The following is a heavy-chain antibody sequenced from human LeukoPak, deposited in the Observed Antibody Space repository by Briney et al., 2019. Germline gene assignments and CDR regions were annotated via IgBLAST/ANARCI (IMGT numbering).Heavy chain of an antibody. D-gene: IGHD7-27*01. CDR2: IYSGGST. V-gene: IGHV3-53*01. CDR1: GFNLSRNY. CDR3: ARNLPRGNWEY. Sequence: PGGSLSLSCAVSGFNLSRNYMSWVSQAPGKGLEWVSVIYSGGSTYYADSVKGRFIISRDNSKNTVYLQMNSLRAGDTAVYYCARNLPRGNWEYWGQGTLVSVSS. J-gene: IGHJ4*02.